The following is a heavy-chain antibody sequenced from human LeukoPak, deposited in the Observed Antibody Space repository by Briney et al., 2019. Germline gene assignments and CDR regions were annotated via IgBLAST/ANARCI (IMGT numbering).Heavy chain of an antibody. CDR2: IYYSGST. CDR1: GGSISSSSYY. Sequence: SETLSLTCTVSGGSISSSSYYWGWIRQPPGKGLEWIGSIYYSGSTYYNPSLKSRVTISVDTSKNQFSLKLSSVTAADTAVYYCARDSQDSSYYYYYYMDVWGKGTTVTVSS. CDR3: ARDSQDSSYYYYYYMDV. J-gene: IGHJ6*03. D-gene: IGHD3-22*01. V-gene: IGHV4-39*07.